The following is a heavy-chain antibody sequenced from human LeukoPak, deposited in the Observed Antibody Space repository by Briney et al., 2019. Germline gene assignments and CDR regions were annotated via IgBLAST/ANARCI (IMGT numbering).Heavy chain of an antibody. D-gene: IGHD4-11*01. V-gene: IGHV1-2*02. J-gene: IGHJ6*03. CDR2: INPNTAGT. CDR3: ATSAGDYRAGHYYYMGV. CDR1: GYTFTGCY. Sequence: AASVKVSCKASGYTFTGCYFHWVRQAPGQGLEWMGWINPNTAGTNYAQKFLGGVTLTWDTSISTAYMELNRLTSDDTAVYYCATSAGDYRAGHYYYMGVWGKGTSVTVSS.